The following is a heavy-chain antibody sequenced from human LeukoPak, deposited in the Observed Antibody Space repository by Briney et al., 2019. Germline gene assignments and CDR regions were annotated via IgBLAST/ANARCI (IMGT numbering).Heavy chain of an antibody. CDR2: VNHSGST. D-gene: IGHD2-15*01. J-gene: IGHJ4*02. CDR3: ARLSGGPIS. V-gene: IGHV4-34*01. Sequence: SETLSLTCAVYGGSFSDYYWSWIRQPPGKGLEWIGDVNHSGSTNYNPSLKSRVTISADTSKNQLSLKLNSVTAADTAVYYCARLSGGPISWGQGTLVSVSS. CDR1: GGSFSDYY.